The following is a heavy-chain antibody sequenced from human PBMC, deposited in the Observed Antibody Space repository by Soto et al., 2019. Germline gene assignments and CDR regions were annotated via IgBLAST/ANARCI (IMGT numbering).Heavy chain of an antibody. D-gene: IGHD6-19*01. J-gene: IGHJ6*02. Sequence: GGSLRLSCAASGFTFSSYWMSWVRQAPGKGLEWVANIKQDGSEKYYVDSVKGRFTISRDNAKNSLYLQMNSLRAEGTAVYYCAREYGKQWLGYYYYGMDVWGQGTTVTVSS. V-gene: IGHV3-7*01. CDR1: GFTFSSYW. CDR3: AREYGKQWLGYYYYGMDV. CDR2: IKQDGSEK.